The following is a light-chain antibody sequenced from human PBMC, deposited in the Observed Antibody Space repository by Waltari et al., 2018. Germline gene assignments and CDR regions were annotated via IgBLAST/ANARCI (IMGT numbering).Light chain of an antibody. J-gene: IGLJ3*02. V-gene: IGLV4-69*01. CDR2: VNSDGSH. CDR1: SGHSSNV. CDR3: QTGGHGTWV. Sequence: QLVLTQSPSASASLGASVKLTCTLSSGHSSNVIAWLQEQTGKGPRYLMKVNSDGSHSKGDDIPDRFSGSSSGAERYLTISSLQSEDEADYYCQTGGHGTWVFGGGTKLTVL.